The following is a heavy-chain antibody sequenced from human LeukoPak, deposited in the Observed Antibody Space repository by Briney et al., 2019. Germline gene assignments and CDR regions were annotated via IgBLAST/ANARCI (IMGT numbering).Heavy chain of an antibody. J-gene: IGHJ4*02. CDR2: IYPGGST. Sequence: PGGSLRLSCAASGFTVSSNYMSWVRQAPGKGLEWVSVIYPGGSTYYGDSVKGRFTISRDNAKNSLYLQMNSLRAEDTALYYCARVSDISVAAYFDYWGQGTLVTVSS. D-gene: IGHD6-19*01. CDR1: GFTVSSNY. CDR3: ARVSDISVAAYFDY. V-gene: IGHV3-53*01.